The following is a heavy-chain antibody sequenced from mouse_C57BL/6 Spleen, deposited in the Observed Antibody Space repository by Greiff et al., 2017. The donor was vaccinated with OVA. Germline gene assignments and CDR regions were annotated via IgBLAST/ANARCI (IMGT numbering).Heavy chain of an antibody. J-gene: IGHJ1*03. Sequence: VHLVESGPGLVQPSQSLSITCTVSGFSLTSYGVHWVRQSPGKGLEWLGVIWRGGSTDYNAAFMSRLSITKDNSKSQVFFKMNSLQADDTAIYYCAKNSGDWYFDVWGTGTTVTVSS. CDR3: AKNSGDWYFDV. CDR1: GFSLTSYG. V-gene: IGHV2-5*01. D-gene: IGHD3-1*01. CDR2: IWRGGST.